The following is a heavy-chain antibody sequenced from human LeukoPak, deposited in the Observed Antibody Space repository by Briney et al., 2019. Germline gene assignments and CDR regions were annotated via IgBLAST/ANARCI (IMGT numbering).Heavy chain of an antibody. CDR1: GFTFSSYS. J-gene: IGHJ4*02. CDR2: ISSSSSYI. CDR3: ARDGDTATAGFDY. D-gene: IGHD5-18*01. Sequence: GGSLRLSCAASGFTFSSYSMNWVRQAPGKGLEWVSSISSSSSYIYYADSVKGRFTISRDNAKNSLYLQMNSLRAEDTAVYYCARDGDTATAGFDYWGQGTLVTVSS. V-gene: IGHV3-21*01.